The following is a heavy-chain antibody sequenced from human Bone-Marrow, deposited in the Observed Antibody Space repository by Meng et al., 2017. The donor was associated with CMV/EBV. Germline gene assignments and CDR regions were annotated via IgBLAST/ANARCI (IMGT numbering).Heavy chain of an antibody. CDR1: GYTFTGYN. Sequence: ASVKALGKCSGYTFTGYNIHWVRQAPGQGLEWLGWINPHSGGTIYAQKFEDRVTLTSDTSISTAYMELRRLRSDDTAVFFCARLFHTTLGTNYYYGMDVWGPGTTVTVSS. J-gene: IGHJ6*01. D-gene: IGHD3-3*01. V-gene: IGHV1-2*02. CDR3: ARLFHTTLGTNYYYGMDV. CDR2: INPHSGGT.